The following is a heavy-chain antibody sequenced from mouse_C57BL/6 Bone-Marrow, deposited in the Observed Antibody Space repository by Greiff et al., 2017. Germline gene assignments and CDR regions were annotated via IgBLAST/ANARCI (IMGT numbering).Heavy chain of an antibody. Sequence: EVQLVESGGGLVQPSGSLKLSCAASGFTFNTYAMHWVRQAPGKGLEWVARIRSKSSNYATYYADSVKARFTISRDESQSMLYLQMNNLKTEDTAMYDCVRQRGGYYDWDFDVWGTGTTVTVSS. D-gene: IGHD2-3*01. CDR3: VRQRGGYYDWDFDV. V-gene: IGHV10-3*01. CDR1: GFTFNTYA. J-gene: IGHJ1*03. CDR2: IRSKSSNYAT.